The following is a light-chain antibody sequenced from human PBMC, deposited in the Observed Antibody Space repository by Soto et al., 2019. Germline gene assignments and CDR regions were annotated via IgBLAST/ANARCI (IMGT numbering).Light chain of an antibody. Sequence: QTVVPQPPSASGTPGQRVTISCSGSASNIGSNPVNWYQHLPGTAPQLLIYSSSHRPSGVPDRFSGSKSGTSASLAISGLQSGDEADYYCAAWEGSLNVVVFGGGTKLTV. CDR3: AAWEGSLNVVV. J-gene: IGLJ2*01. CDR1: ASNIGSNP. CDR2: SSS. V-gene: IGLV1-44*01.